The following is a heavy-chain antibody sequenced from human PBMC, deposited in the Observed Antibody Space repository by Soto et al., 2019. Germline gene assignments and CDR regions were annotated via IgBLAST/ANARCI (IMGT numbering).Heavy chain of an antibody. CDR2: IIPIFGTA. CDR3: ARVPYPHDSSGYPPDDY. Sequence: ASVKVSCKASGGTFSSYAISWVRQAPGQGLEWMGGIIPIFGTANYAQKFQGRVTITADESTSTAYMELSSLRSEDTAVYYCARVPYPHDSSGYPPDDYWGQGTLVTVSS. V-gene: IGHV1-69*13. D-gene: IGHD3-22*01. J-gene: IGHJ4*02. CDR1: GGTFSSYA.